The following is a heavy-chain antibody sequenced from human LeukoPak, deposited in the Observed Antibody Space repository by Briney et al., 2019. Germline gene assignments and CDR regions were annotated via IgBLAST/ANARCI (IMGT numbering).Heavy chain of an antibody. CDR2: ISSTSAYI. D-gene: IGHD2-8*02. V-gene: IGHV3-21*01. J-gene: IGHJ5*01. Sequence: GGSLRLSSAASGFTFSSYAMTWVRQAPGKGLEWVSSISSTSAYIHYADSVKGRFTISRDNVDNVVYLEMNSLGAEDTATYYCARVAVSGPTGWFDSWGQGTLVIVSS. CDR3: ARVAVSGPTGWFDS. CDR1: GFTFSSYA.